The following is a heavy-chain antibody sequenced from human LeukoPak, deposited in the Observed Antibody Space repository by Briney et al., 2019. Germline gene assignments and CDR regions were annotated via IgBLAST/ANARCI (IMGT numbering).Heavy chain of an antibody. V-gene: IGHV3-64*01. CDR3: ARVDSGSACAS. CDR1: GFTLSSYS. CDR2: LSKSGSST. Sequence: GGSLRLSCAASGFTLSSYSMHWVRQAPGKGLEFVSALSKSGSSTYYANSVKGRFTISRDISKNTLYLQMGSLRPEDMAVYYCARVDSGSACASWGQGILVTVSS. D-gene: IGHD6-19*01. J-gene: IGHJ1*01.